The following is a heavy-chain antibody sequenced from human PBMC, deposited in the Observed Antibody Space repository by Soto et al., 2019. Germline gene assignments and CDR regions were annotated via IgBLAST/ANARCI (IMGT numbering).Heavy chain of an antibody. Sequence: GGSLRLSCAASGFTFSGSAMHWVRQASGKGLEWVGRIRSKANSYATAYAASVKGRFTISRDDSKNTAYLQMNSLKTEDTAVYYCTRRRLGRSSFSTYYYYGMDVWGQGTTVTVFS. J-gene: IGHJ6*02. CDR2: IRSKANSYAT. CDR1: GFTFSGSA. V-gene: IGHV3-73*01. D-gene: IGHD6-13*01. CDR3: TRRRLGRSSFSTYYYYGMDV.